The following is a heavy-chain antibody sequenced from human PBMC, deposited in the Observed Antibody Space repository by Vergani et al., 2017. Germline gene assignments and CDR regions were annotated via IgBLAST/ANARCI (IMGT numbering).Heavy chain of an antibody. Sequence: QVQLVQSGAEVKKPGASVKVSCKASGYTFTSYGISWVRQAPGQGLEWMGWISAYNGNTNYAQKLQGRVTMTTDTSTSTAYMELRSLRSDDTAVYYCATVLSFANIVVVPAAVDRGRSSAFDIWGQGTMVTVSS. CDR1: GYTFTSYG. CDR3: ATVLSFANIVVVPAAVDRGRSSAFDI. J-gene: IGHJ3*02. D-gene: IGHD2-2*01. V-gene: IGHV1-18*01. CDR2: ISAYNGNT.